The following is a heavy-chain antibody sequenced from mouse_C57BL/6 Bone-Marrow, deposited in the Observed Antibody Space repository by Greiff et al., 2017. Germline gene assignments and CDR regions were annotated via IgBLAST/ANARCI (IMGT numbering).Heavy chain of an antibody. CDR1: GYTFTEYT. Sequence: VQLLQSGAELVKPGASVKLSCKASGYTFTEYTIHWVKQRPGQGLEWIGWFYPGSGSKKYNEKFKDKATLTADTSSSTVYMELSRLTPGDSAVYFCARKEDTTAARRGACFAWWGRGNRVTVSA. D-gene: IGHD1-2*01. V-gene: IGHV1-62-2*01. J-gene: IGHJ3*02. CDR2: FYPGSGSK. CDR3: ARKEDTTAARRGACFAW.